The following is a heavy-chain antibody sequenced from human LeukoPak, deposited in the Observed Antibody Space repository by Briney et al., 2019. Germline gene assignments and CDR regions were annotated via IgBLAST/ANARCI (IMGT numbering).Heavy chain of an antibody. CDR1: GFTFSSYA. CDR2: ISYDGSNK. CDR3: ARMPFTRNDYYGLDV. V-gene: IGHV3-30*14. D-gene: IGHD3-10*01. J-gene: IGHJ6*02. Sequence: PGGSLRLSCAASGFTFSSYAMHWVRQAPGKGLEWVAVISYDGSNKYYVDSVKGRFTISRDNSKNTLDLQMNSLRAEDTAVYYCARMPFTRNDYYGLDVWGQGTTVTVSS.